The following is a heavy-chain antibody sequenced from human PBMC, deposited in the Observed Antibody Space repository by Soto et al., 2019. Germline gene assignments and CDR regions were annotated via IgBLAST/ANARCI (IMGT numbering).Heavy chain of an antibody. V-gene: IGHV4-34*02. D-gene: IGHD4-17*01. CDR3: ARDDPVTRTIDY. CDR2: SINSGAT. CDR1: GESFSGYF. J-gene: IGHJ4*02. Sequence: QVQLQQWGAGLLKPSETLSLTCVVYGESFSGYFWSWIRQPPGQGMEWIGGSINSGATKYNPSLRRRVTMSVDTSKNQFSLNLNSLTAADTAVYYCARDDPVTRTIDYWGQGTLVTVSS.